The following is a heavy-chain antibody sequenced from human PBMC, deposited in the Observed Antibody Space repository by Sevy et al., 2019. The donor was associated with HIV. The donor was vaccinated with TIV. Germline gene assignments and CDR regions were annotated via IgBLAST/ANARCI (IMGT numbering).Heavy chain of an antibody. CDR3: ARERIVGAVRAFDI. J-gene: IGHJ3*02. Sequence: GGSRRLSCAASGFTFSSYSMNWVRQAPGKGLEWVSSISSSSSYIYYADSVKGRFTISRDNAKNSLYLQMNSLRAEDTAVYYCARERIVGAVRAFDIWGQGTMVTVSS. D-gene: IGHD1-26*01. CDR2: ISSSSSYI. CDR1: GFTFSSYS. V-gene: IGHV3-21*01.